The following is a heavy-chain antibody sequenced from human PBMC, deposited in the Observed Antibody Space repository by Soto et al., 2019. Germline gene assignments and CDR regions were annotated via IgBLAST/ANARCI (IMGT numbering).Heavy chain of an antibody. CDR3: ARQLRDGYNQYYFDY. CDR2: IYPGDSDT. D-gene: IGHD5-12*01. CDR1: GYSFTSYW. J-gene: IGHJ4*02. Sequence: PGESLKISCKGSGYSFTSYWIGWVRQMPGKGLEWMGIIYPGDSDTRYSPSFQGQVTISADKSISTAYLQWSSLKASDTAVYYCARQLRDGYNQYYFDYWGQGTLVTVSS. V-gene: IGHV5-51*01.